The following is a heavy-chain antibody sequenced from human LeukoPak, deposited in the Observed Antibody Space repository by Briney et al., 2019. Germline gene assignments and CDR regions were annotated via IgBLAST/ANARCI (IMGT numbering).Heavy chain of an antibody. J-gene: IGHJ4*02. CDR3: ARRDYYDSSGYSPLFDY. V-gene: IGHV3-23*01. Sequence: GGSLRLSCAASGFIFSSYAMSWVRQAPGQWLEWVSGMSGNGGTTYYADSVKGRFTISRDNSKNTLYLQMNNLRVEDTAVYYCARRDYYDSSGYSPLFDYWGQGTLVTVSS. CDR2: MSGNGGTT. CDR1: GFIFSSYA. D-gene: IGHD3-22*01.